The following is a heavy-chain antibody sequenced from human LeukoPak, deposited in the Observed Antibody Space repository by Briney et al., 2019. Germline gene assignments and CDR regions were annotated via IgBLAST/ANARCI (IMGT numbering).Heavy chain of an antibody. CDR3: ARVIRTVGVYYFDY. D-gene: IGHD2-15*01. V-gene: IGHV3-7*01. J-gene: IGHJ4*02. CDR1: GFTFSSYW. CDR2: IKQDGSEK. Sequence: PGGSLRLSCAASGFTFSSYWMSWVRQAPGKGLEWVANIKQDGSEKYYVDSVKGRFTISRDNAKNSLHLQMNSLRAEDTAVYYCARVIRTVGVYYFDYWGQGTLVTVSS.